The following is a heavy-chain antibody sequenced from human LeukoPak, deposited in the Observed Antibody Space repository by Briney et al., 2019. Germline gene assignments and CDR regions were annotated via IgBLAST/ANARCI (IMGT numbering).Heavy chain of an antibody. CDR1: GFTFSSYS. Sequence: RGSLRLSCAASGFTFSSYSMNWVCQAPGKGLEWVSSISTGSSFIYYADSVKGRFTISRDIAKNSLYLQMNSLRAEDTAVYYCARTDYYDKSIDYWGQGTLVTVSS. V-gene: IGHV3-21*01. J-gene: IGHJ4*02. CDR2: ISTGSSFI. D-gene: IGHD3-22*01. CDR3: ARTDYYDKSIDY.